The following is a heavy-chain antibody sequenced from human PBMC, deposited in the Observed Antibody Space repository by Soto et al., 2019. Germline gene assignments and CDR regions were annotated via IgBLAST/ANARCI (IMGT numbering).Heavy chain of an antibody. V-gene: IGHV3-30-3*01. J-gene: IGHJ4*02. CDR3: ARSMGLGWLVPGDY. Sequence: GGSLRLSCAASGFTFSSYAMHWVRQAPGKGLEWVAVISYDGSNKYYADSVKGRFTISRDNSKNTLYLQMNSLRAEDTAVYYCARSMGLGWLVPGDYWGQGTLVTVSS. CDR2: ISYDGSNK. D-gene: IGHD6-19*01. CDR1: GFTFSSYA.